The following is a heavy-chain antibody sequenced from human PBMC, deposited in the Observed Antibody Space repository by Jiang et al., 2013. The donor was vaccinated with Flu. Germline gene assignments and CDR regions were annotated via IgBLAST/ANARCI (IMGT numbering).Heavy chain of an antibody. CDR3: ARDPGLLWFGELPYFDY. V-gene: IGHV1-18*04. CDR1: GYTFTSYG. Sequence: EVKKPGASVKVSCKASGYTFTSYGISWVRQAPGQGLEWMGWISAYNGNTNYAQKLQGRVTMTTDTSTSTAYMELRSLRSDDTAVYYCARDPGLLWFGELPYFDYWGQGTLVTVSS. CDR2: ISAYNGNT. D-gene: IGHD3-10*01. J-gene: IGHJ4*02.